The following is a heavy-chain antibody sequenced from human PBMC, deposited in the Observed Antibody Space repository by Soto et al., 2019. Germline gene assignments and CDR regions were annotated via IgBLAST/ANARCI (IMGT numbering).Heavy chain of an antibody. J-gene: IGHJ4*02. CDR2: INPNSGGT. CDR1: GYTFTSYG. CDR3: ARVNGVAALNY. V-gene: IGHV1-2*04. D-gene: IGHD2-8*01. Sequence: ASVKVSCKASGYTFTSYGISWVRQAPGQGLEWMGWINPNSGGTNYAQKFQGWVTMTRDTSISTAYMELSRLRSDDTAVYYCARVNGVAALNYWGQGTLVTVSS.